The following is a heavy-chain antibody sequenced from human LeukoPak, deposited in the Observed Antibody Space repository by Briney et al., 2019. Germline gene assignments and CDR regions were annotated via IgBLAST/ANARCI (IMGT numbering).Heavy chain of an antibody. J-gene: IGHJ6*03. D-gene: IGHD2-15*01. Sequence: GASVKVSCKASGYTFTCYYMHWVRQAPGQGLEWMGWINPNSGGTNYAQKFQGRVTMTRDTSISTAYMELSRLRSDDTAVYYCARAGSEGGEDYMDVWGKGTTVTVSS. CDR1: GYTFTCYY. CDR2: INPNSGGT. V-gene: IGHV1-2*02. CDR3: ARAGSEGGEDYMDV.